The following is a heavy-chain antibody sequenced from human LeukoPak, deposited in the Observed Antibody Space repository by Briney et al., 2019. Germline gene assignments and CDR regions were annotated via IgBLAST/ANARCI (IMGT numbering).Heavy chain of an antibody. CDR2: INHSGST. CDR3: ARGLPHDYGDYVGKYYFDY. Sequence: NPSETLSLTCAVYGGSFSGYYWSWIRQPPGKGLVWIGEINHSGSTNYNPSLKSRVTISVDTSKNQFSLKLSSVTAADTAVYYCARGLPHDYGDYVGKYYFDYWGQGTLVTVSS. J-gene: IGHJ4*02. CDR1: GGSFSGYY. V-gene: IGHV4-34*01. D-gene: IGHD4-17*01.